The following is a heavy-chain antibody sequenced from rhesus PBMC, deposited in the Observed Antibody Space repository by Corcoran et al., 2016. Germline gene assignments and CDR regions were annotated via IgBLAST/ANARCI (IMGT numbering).Heavy chain of an antibody. CDR3: ARERSWNNAVDS. Sequence: QVQLQESGPGLVKPSETLSLTCAVSGGSISDYYYWNWIRQPPGKGREWIGNIYGKSASTYYTPSLQFRCTLSKDTSKNQFFLKVSSVTAADTAVYYCARERSWNNAVDSWGQGVLVTVSS. CDR1: GGSISDYYY. CDR2: IYGKSAST. V-gene: IGHV4S9*01. D-gene: IGHD1-20*01. J-gene: IGHJ4*01.